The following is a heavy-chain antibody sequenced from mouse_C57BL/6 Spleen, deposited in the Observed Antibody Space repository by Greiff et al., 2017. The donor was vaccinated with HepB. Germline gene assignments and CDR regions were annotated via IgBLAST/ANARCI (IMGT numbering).Heavy chain of an antibody. CDR3: ARPGKLLWYFDV. CDR1: GYTFTSYW. CDR2: IDPSDSYT. D-gene: IGHD1-1*01. Sequence: QVQLQQPGAELVMPGASVKLSCKASGYTFTSYWMHWVKQRPGQGLEWIGEIDPSDSYTNYNQKFKGKSTFTVDKSSSTAYMQLSSLTSEDSAVYYCARPGKLLWYFDVWGTGTTVTVSS. J-gene: IGHJ1*03. V-gene: IGHV1-69*01.